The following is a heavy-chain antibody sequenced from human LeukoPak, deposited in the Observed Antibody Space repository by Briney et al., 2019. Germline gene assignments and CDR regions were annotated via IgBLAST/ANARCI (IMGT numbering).Heavy chain of an antibody. Sequence: PGGSLRLSCAASGVTFSSYAMSWVRQAPGKGLEWVSVISGSGASTYYADSVKGRFTISRDNSKNTLYLQMNSLRAEDTAVYYCARRAGAYSHPYDYWGQGTLVTVSS. J-gene: IGHJ4*02. D-gene: IGHD4/OR15-4a*01. CDR1: GVTFSSYA. V-gene: IGHV3-23*01. CDR2: ISGSGAST. CDR3: ARRAGAYSHPYDY.